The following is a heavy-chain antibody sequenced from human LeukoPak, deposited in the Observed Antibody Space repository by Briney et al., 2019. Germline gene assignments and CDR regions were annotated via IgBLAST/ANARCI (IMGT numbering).Heavy chain of an antibody. V-gene: IGHV3-21*01. CDR3: ATPPFENYDSSGYPGDY. CDR1: GFTFSSYS. D-gene: IGHD3-22*01. Sequence: PGGSLRLSCAASGFTFSSYSMNWVRQAPGKGLEWVSSISSSSSYIYYADSVKGRFTISRDNAKNSLYLQMNSLRAEDTAVYYCATPPFENYDSSGYPGDYWGQGTLVTVSS. J-gene: IGHJ4*02. CDR2: ISSSSSYI.